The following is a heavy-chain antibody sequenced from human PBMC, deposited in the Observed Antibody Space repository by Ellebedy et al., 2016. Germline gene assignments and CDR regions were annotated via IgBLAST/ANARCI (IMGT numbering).Heavy chain of an antibody. CDR1: GFTFSRYA. J-gene: IGHJ4*02. CDR3: AKDTKDMGGHDFDN. Sequence: GESLKISXAASGFTFSRYAMSWVRQAPGKGLEWVSAISATDASTIYADSVKGRFTLSRDNSKSTLYLQMNSLRAEDTAVYYCAKDTKDMGGHDFDNWGQGTLVTVSS. CDR2: ISATDAST. V-gene: IGHV3-23*01. D-gene: IGHD3-16*01.